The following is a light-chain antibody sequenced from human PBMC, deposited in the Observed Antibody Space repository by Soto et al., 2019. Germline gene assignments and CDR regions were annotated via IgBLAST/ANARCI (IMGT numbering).Light chain of an antibody. V-gene: IGKV1-39*01. J-gene: IGKJ2*01. CDR1: QSISNY. Sequence: DIQMTQSPSSLSASVGDRVTITCRASQSISNYLNWYQQKPGKAPKLLIYAASSLQSGVPSRFSGSGSGTNFPLTISSLQPEDFATYYCQQSYSTPRTFGQGTNLEIK. CDR2: AAS. CDR3: QQSYSTPRT.